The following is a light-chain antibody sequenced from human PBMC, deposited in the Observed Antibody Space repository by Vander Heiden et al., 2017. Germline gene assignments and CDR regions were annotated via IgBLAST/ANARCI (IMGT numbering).Light chain of an antibody. V-gene: IGLV1-44*01. Sequence: QSVLTQPPSASATPDLWVTISCSGISSNNGSNTVNWYQQLPGTAPKLLIYSNNRRHSGVPDRVSGSRSGTSASLTISGLRSEDEADYYCAAWDDSLNGPVFGTGTRVTVL. CDR1: SSNNGSNT. CDR2: SNN. J-gene: IGLJ1*01. CDR3: AAWDDSLNGPV.